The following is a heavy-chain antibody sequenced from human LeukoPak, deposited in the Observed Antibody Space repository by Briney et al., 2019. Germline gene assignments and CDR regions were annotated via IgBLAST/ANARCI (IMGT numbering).Heavy chain of an antibody. V-gene: IGHV3-30*18. CDR2: ISYDGSNK. Sequence: PGGSLRLSCAASGFTFSSYGMHWVRQAPGKGLEWVAVISYDGSNKYYADSVKGRFTISRDNYKNTLYLQMNSLRAEDTAVYYCAKVGKHGAFDIWGQGKMVTVSS. CDR3: AKVGKHGAFDI. J-gene: IGHJ3*02. D-gene: IGHD7-27*01. CDR1: GFTFSSYG.